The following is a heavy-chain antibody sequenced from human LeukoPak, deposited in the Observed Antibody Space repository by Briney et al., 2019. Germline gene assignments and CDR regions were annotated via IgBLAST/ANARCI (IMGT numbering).Heavy chain of an antibody. J-gene: IGHJ5*02. Sequence: GASVKVSCKASGGTFSSYAISWVRQAPGQGLEWMGRIIPILGIANYAQKFQGRVTITADKSTSTAYMELSSLRSEDTAVYYCIPWKETHYYGSGSSHWFDPWGQGTLVTVSS. D-gene: IGHD3-10*01. CDR2: IIPILGIA. V-gene: IGHV1-69*04. CDR1: GGTFSSYA. CDR3: IPWKETHYYGSGSSHWFDP.